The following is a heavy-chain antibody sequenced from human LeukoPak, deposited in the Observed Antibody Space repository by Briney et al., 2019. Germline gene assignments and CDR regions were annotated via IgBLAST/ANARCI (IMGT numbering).Heavy chain of an antibody. V-gene: IGHV3-30*02. CDR2: IRYDGSNK. Sequence: PGGSLRLSCAASGFTFSSYGMHWVRQAPGKGLEWVAFIRYDGSNKYYADSVKGRFTISRDNSKNTLYLQMNSLRAEDTAVYYCAKGGGSYYHYFDYWGQGTLVTVSS. CDR1: GFTFSSYG. D-gene: IGHD1-26*01. CDR3: AKGGGSYYHYFDY. J-gene: IGHJ4*02.